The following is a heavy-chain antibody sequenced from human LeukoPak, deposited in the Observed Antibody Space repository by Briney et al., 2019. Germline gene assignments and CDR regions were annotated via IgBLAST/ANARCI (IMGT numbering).Heavy chain of an antibody. D-gene: IGHD5-12*01. CDR2: IYYTGNT. CDR3: ARSPGWLPDY. J-gene: IGHJ4*02. Sequence: SETLSLTCTVSGGSISSYYWSWIRQPPGKGLEWIGYIYYTGNTNYNPSLKNRVTISVDTSKNQLSLKLTSVTAADTAAYYCARSPGWLPDYWGQGTLVTVSS. CDR1: GGSISSYY. V-gene: IGHV4-59*01.